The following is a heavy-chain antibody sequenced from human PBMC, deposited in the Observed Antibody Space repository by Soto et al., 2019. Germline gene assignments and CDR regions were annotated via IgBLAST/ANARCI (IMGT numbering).Heavy chain of an antibody. V-gene: IGHV4-34*01. Sequence: QVQLQQWGAGLLKPSETLSLTCAVYVGSFSGYYWNWIRQPPGKVLEWIGEINHSGSTTYNPSHKSPVTLSVDTSKNQFSLQLSSVTAADTAVYYCARGWGRIFDYWGQGTLVTVSS. D-gene: IGHD7-27*01. CDR1: VGSFSGYY. CDR3: ARGWGRIFDY. CDR2: INHSGST. J-gene: IGHJ4*02.